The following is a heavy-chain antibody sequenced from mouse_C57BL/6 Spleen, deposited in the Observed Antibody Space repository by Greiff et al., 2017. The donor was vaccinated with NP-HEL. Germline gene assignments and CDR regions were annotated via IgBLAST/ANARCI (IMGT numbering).Heavy chain of an antibody. CDR2: ISYDGSN. CDR3: ASYYDYGTYFDV. CDR1: GYSITSGYC. Sequence: EVKLVESGPGLVKPSQSLSLTCSVTGYSITSGYCWNWIRQFPGNKLEWMGYISYDGSNNYNPSLKNRISITRDTSKNQFCLKLNSVTTEDTATYYWASYYDYGTYFDVWGTGTTVTVSS. V-gene: IGHV3-6*01. D-gene: IGHD2-4*01. J-gene: IGHJ1*03.